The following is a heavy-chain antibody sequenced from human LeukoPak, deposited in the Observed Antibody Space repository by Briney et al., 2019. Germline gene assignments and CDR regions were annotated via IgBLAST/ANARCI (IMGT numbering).Heavy chain of an antibody. CDR2: IYHSGST. CDR3: ARFGWDGDYGRRYYYYMAV. D-gene: IGHD4-17*01. V-gene: IGHV4-38-2*01. Sequence: SETLSLTCAVSGYSISSGYYWGWIRQPPGKGLEWIGSIYHSGSTYYNPSLKSRVTISVDTSKNQFSLKLSSVTAADTAVYYCARFGWDGDYGRRYYYYMAVWGKGTTVTVSS. CDR1: GYSISSGYY. J-gene: IGHJ6*03.